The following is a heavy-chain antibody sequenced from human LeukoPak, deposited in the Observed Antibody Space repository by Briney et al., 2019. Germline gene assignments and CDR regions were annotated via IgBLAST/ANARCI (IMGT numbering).Heavy chain of an antibody. J-gene: IGHJ5*02. CDR3: ARSTAVRGVIGRGWFDP. Sequence: ASVKVSCKASGYTFTSYDINWVRQATGQGLEWMGWMNPNSGNTGYAQRFQGRVTMTRNTSISTAYMELSSLRSEDTAVYYCARSTAVRGVIGRGWFDPWGQGTLVTVSS. D-gene: IGHD3-10*01. CDR1: GYTFTSYD. CDR2: MNPNSGNT. V-gene: IGHV1-8*01.